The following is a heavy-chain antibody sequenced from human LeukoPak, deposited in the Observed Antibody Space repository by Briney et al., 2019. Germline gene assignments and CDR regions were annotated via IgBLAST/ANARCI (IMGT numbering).Heavy chain of an antibody. CDR3: ARVLNRNWFDP. CDR1: GGSISSDDYY. Sequence: PSQTLSLTCTVSGGSISSDDYYWSWIRQHPGKGLEWIGYIYYSGSTYYNPSLKSRVTISVDTSKNQFSLKLSSVTAADTAVYYCARVLNRNWFDPWGQGTLVTVSS. CDR2: IYYSGST. V-gene: IGHV4-31*03. J-gene: IGHJ5*02.